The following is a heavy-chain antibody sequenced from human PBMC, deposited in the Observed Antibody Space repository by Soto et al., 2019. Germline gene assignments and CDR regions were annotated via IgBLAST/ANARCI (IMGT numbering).Heavy chain of an antibody. Sequence: GGSLRLSCAASGFTLRYYAMTWVRQAPGKGLEWVSTISGSGGSTYDADSVKGRFTISRDNSKNMLYLQMNSLRAEDTALYYCAKGGGDIVVVVAAAEFDYWGQGTLVTVSS. CDR3: AKGGGDIVVVVAAAEFDY. D-gene: IGHD2-15*01. J-gene: IGHJ4*02. V-gene: IGHV3-23*01. CDR1: GFTLRYYA. CDR2: ISGSGGST.